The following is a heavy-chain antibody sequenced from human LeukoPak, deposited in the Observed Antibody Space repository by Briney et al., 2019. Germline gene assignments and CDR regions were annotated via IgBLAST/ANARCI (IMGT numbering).Heavy chain of an antibody. D-gene: IGHD2-15*01. Sequence: GSLRLSCVVSGFTISSYGMHWIRQPPGKGLEWIGEINHSGSTNYNPSLKSRVTISVDTSKNQFSLKLSSVTAADTAVYYCARLVVVVVAANTYYYYYYMDVWGKGTTVTISS. CDR1: GFTISSYG. V-gene: IGHV4-34*01. CDR2: INHSGST. J-gene: IGHJ6*03. CDR3: ARLVVVVVAANTYYYYYYMDV.